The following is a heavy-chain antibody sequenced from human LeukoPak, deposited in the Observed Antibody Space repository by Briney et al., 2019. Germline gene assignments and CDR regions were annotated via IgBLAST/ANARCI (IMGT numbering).Heavy chain of an antibody. CDR2: IYHSGST. Sequence: SETLSLTCTVSGYSISSGYYWGWIRQPPGKGLEWIGSIYHSGSTYYNPSLKSRVTISVDTSKNQFSLKLSSVTAADTAVYYCARVSRYYDSSGYPQDPLDYWGQGTLVTVSS. D-gene: IGHD3-22*01. CDR1: GYSISSGYY. CDR3: ARVSRYYDSSGYPQDPLDY. J-gene: IGHJ4*02. V-gene: IGHV4-38-2*02.